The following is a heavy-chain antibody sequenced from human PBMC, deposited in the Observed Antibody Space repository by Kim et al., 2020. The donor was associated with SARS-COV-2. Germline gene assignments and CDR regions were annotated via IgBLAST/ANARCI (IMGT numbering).Heavy chain of an antibody. CDR2: ISYDGSNK. D-gene: IGHD3-16*02. CDR1: GFTFSSYA. V-gene: IGHV3-30*04. J-gene: IGHJ6*02. Sequence: GGSLRLSCAASGFTFSSYAMHWVRQAPGKGLEWVAVISYDGSNKYYADSVKGRFTISRDNSKNTLYLQMNSLRAEDTAVYYCARDGLKFGGVIVSNLFYYYYGMDVWGQGTTVTVSS. CDR3: ARDGLKFGGVIVSNLFYYYYGMDV.